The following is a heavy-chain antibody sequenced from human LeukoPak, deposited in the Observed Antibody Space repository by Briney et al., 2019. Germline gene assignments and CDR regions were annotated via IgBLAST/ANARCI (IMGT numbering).Heavy chain of an antibody. CDR1: GFTFSDYY. V-gene: IGHV3-11*01. Sequence: KSGGSLRLSCAASGFTFSDYYMSWIRQAPGKGLEWFSYISSSGSTIYYANSVKGRFTISRDNAKNSLYLQMNSLRAEDTAVYYCAREFPWSGGLDAFDIWGQGTMVTVSS. D-gene: IGHD3-10*01. CDR2: ISSSGSTI. J-gene: IGHJ3*02. CDR3: AREFPWSGGLDAFDI.